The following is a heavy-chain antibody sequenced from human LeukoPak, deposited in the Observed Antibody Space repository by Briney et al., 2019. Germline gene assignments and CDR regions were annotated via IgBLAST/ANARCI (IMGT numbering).Heavy chain of an antibody. CDR1: GYTFTSYG. Sequence: GASVKVSCKASGYTFTSYGISWVRQAPGQGLEWMGWINPSSGGTNYAQKFQGRVTMTRDTSISTAYMELSRLRSDDTAVYYCARDVTDGGWFDPWGQGTLVTVSS. D-gene: IGHD2/OR15-2a*01. J-gene: IGHJ5*02. CDR2: INPSSGGT. CDR3: ARDVTDGGWFDP. V-gene: IGHV1-2*02.